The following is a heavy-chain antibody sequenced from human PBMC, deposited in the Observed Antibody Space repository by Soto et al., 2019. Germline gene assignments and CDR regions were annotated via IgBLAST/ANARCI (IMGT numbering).Heavy chain of an antibody. CDR1: GGSISSYY. V-gene: IGHV4-59*08. CDR3: ARHMIRGVLTTNFDY. CDR2: IYYSGST. J-gene: IGHJ4*02. D-gene: IGHD3-10*01. Sequence: PSETLSLTCTVSGGSISSYYWNWIRQSPGKGLEWIGYIYYSGSTNYNPSLKSRVTISVDTSKNHFSLKLSSVTAADTAVYYCARHMIRGVLTTNFDYWGQGTLVTVSS.